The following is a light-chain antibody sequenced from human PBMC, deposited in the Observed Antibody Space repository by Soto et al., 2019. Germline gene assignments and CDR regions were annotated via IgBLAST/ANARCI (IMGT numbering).Light chain of an antibody. J-gene: IGLJ1*01. CDR3: NSYTGSSLDV. CDR1: SSDVARYDS. Sequence: QSVLAQPASVSGSPGQSITISCTGTSSDVARYDSVSWYQQHPGKAPKLIIYGVNYRPSGVSDRFSGSKSGNTASLTISGLQAEDEADYYCNSYTGSSLDVFGIGTKLTVL. V-gene: IGLV2-14*01. CDR2: GVN.